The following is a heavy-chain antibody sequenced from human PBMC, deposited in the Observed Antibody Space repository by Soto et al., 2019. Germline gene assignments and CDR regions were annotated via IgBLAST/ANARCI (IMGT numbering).Heavy chain of an antibody. CDR1: GFTFSNYA. CDR3: ATGRQMGY. D-gene: IGHD7-27*01. Sequence: EVQLLESGGDLVQPGGSLRLSCAASGFTFSNYAMTWVRRAPGKGLEWVSTISGSGDSTYYADSVKGRFTISRDNSKNTLYLQMNSLRADDTAVYYCATGRQMGYWGQGTQVIVSS. V-gene: IGHV3-23*01. CDR2: ISGSGDST. J-gene: IGHJ4*02.